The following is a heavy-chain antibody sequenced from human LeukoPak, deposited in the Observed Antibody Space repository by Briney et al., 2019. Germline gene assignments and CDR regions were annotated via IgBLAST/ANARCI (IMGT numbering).Heavy chain of an antibody. Sequence: KTGGSLRLSCAASGFTFSSYSMTWVRQAPGKGLEWVSSISSSSSYIYYADSVKGRFTISRDNAKNSLYLQMNSLRAEDTAVYYCARDYDPDTLIVVVIAYWGQGTLVTVSS. D-gene: IGHD2-21*01. J-gene: IGHJ4*02. CDR2: ISSSSSYI. V-gene: IGHV3-21*01. CDR3: ARDYDPDTLIVVVIAY. CDR1: GFTFSSYS.